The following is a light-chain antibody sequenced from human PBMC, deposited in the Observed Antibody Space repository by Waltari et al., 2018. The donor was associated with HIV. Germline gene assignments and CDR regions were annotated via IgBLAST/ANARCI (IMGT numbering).Light chain of an antibody. CDR3: SSYTSSNTVI. CDR2: NVS. J-gene: IGLJ2*01. Sequence: QSALTQSASVSGSPGQSIPIPCTGTSSDVGGYTYVSWYQQHPGKAPKLVIYNVSNRPSGVSNRFSGSKSGNTASLTISGLQAEDEAEYYCSSYTSSNTVIFGGGTRVTVL. CDR1: SSDVGGYTY. V-gene: IGLV2-14*01.